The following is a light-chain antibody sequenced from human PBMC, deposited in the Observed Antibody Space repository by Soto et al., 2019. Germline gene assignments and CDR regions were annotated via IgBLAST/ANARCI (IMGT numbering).Light chain of an antibody. CDR3: QHYNNWPIT. J-gene: IGKJ5*01. CDR1: QSVNTY. V-gene: IGKV3-11*01. Sequence: EIVLTQSPATLSLSPGERATLSCRASQSVNTYLGWYQQRPGQAPILLIYDASNRATGIPARFSGSGSGTDFTLTISSLQAADFAVYHCQHYNNWPITFGQGTRLEIK. CDR2: DAS.